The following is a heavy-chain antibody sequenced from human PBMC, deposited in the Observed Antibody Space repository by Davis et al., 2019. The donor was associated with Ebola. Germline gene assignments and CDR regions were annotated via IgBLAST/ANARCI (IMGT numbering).Heavy chain of an antibody. CDR1: GFTFSSYS. CDR2: ISSSSSI. J-gene: IGHJ4*02. D-gene: IGHD6-19*01. Sequence: GESLKISCAASGFTFSSYSMNWVRQAPGKGLEWVSYISSSSSIYYADSVKGRFTISRDNAKNSLYLQMNSLRAEDTAVYYCARAPHGAVAGSWGQGTLVTVSS. V-gene: IGHV3-21*05. CDR3: ARAPHGAVAGS.